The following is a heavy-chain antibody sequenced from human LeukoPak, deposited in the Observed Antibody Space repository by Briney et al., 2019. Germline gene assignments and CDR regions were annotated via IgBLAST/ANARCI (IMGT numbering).Heavy chain of an antibody. Sequence: GGSLRLSCAASGFTFSSYWMHWVRQAPGKGLVWVSRINSDGSSTSYADSVKGRFTISRDNAKNTLYLQMNSLRVEDTAVYYCAKEGYTSGWQPFDYWGQGTLVTVSS. D-gene: IGHD6-19*01. CDR2: INSDGSST. CDR3: AKEGYTSGWQPFDY. CDR1: GFTFSSYW. V-gene: IGHV3-74*01. J-gene: IGHJ4*02.